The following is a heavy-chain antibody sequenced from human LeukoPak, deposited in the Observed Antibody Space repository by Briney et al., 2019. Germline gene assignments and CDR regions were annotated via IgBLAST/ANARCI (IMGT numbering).Heavy chain of an antibody. CDR2: ISGSGGST. CDR1: GSGFTFSDHY. V-gene: IGHV3-23*01. D-gene: IGHD2-2*01. CDR3: AKDRGCSSTSCSSESDY. J-gene: IGHJ4*02. Sequence: GSLRLSCAASGSGFTFSDHYMDWVRQAPGKGLEWVSAISGSGGSTYYADSVKGRFTISRDNSKNTLYLQMNSLRAEDTAVYYCAKDRGCSSTSCSSESDYWGQGTLVTVSS.